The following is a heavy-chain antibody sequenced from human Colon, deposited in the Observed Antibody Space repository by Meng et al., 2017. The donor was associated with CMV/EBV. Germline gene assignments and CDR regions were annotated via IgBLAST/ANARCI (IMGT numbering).Heavy chain of an antibody. CDR1: GGSILDNFQ. J-gene: IGHJ4*02. CDR3: ARNSGLGSSGWHKSTLDY. Sequence: SETLSLTCTVSGGSILDNFQWGWIRQSPGKGLEWIGYIYYGESTIYNPSLKSRITMSVDTSKNQLSLMLTSVTAADTALYYCARNSGLGSSGWHKSTLDYWGQGAQVTVSS. CDR2: IYYGEST. V-gene: IGHV4-59*01. D-gene: IGHD6-19*01.